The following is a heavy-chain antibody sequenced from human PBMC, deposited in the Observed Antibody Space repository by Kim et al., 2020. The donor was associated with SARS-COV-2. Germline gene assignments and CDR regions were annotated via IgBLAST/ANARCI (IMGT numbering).Heavy chain of an antibody. CDR1: GGSISSYY. D-gene: IGHD3-9*01. CDR3: ARASSYGRGRLFKDILTGSTIYYYYGMDV. J-gene: IGHJ6*02. CDR2: IYYSGST. Sequence: SETLSLTCTVSGGSISSYYWSWIRQPPGKGLEWIGYIYYSGSTNYNPSLKSRVTISVDTSKNQFSLKLSSVTAADTAVYYCARASSYGRGRLFKDILTGSTIYYYYGMDVWGQGTTVTVSS. V-gene: IGHV4-59*01.